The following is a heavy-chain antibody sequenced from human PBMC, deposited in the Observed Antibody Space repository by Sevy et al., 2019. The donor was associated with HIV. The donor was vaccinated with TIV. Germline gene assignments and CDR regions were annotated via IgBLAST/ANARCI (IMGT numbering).Heavy chain of an antibody. CDR3: AKTDRISALGQFDY. CDR1: GFTFSRFA. D-gene: IGHD6-13*01. V-gene: IGHV3-23*01. CDR2: ISGSGDIT. J-gene: IGHJ4*02. Sequence: GGSLGLSCAASGFTFSRFAMSWVRQAPGKGLEWVSIISGSGDITYYEQSVKGRFTISRDNSKNTLSLQMNSLRAEDTAIYFCAKTDRISALGQFDYWGQGTLVTVSS.